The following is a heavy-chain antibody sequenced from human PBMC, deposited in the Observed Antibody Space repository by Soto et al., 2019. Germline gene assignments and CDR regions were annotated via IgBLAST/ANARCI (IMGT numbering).Heavy chain of an antibody. V-gene: IGHV3-7*01. J-gene: IGHJ4*02. CDR3: ARGRPVPY. D-gene: IGHD3-10*01. Sequence: GGSLRLSCAASGYSFSDYYMSWIRQAPGKGLEWVANVNQDGGEKFYVGSVKGRFTISRDNAMNSLYLQMNSLRAEDTAVYYCARGRPVPYWGQGTLVTVSS. CDR2: VNQDGGEK. CDR1: GYSFSDYY.